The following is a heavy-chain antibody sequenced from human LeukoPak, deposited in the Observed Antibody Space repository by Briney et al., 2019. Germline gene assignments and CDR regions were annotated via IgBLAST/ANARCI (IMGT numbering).Heavy chain of an antibody. CDR2: ISSSGSAI. D-gene: IGHD6-19*01. Sequence: PGGSLRLSCAASGFTFSSYEMNWVRQAPGKGLEWVSKISSSGSAIYYADSVKGRFTISRDNAKGTLYLQLSSLRAEDTAVYYCARGGSLGYWGQGTLVTVSS. J-gene: IGHJ4*02. V-gene: IGHV3-48*03. CDR3: ARGGSLGY. CDR1: GFTFSSYE.